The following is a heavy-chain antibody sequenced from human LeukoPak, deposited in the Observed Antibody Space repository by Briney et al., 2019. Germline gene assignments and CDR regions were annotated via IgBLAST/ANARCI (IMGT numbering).Heavy chain of an antibody. D-gene: IGHD4-23*01. CDR3: ARGAPGGNSLGGYYFDY. CDR1: GSSFTSYW. J-gene: IGHJ4*02. Sequence: PGESLKISCKGSGSSFTSYWIGWVRQLPGKGLEWMGIIYPGDSDTRYSPSFQGQVTISADKSISTAYLQWSSLKASDTAMYYCARGAPGGNSLGGYYFDYWGQGTLVTVSS. V-gene: IGHV5-51*01. CDR2: IYPGDSDT.